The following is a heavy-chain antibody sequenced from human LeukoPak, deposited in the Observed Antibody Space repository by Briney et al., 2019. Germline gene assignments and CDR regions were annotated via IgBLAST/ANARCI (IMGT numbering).Heavy chain of an antibody. CDR1: GGSISSSSYY. V-gene: IGHV4-39*07. CDR2: IYYSGST. D-gene: IGHD3-9*01. CDR3: AGSSLRYFDWLHY. J-gene: IGHJ4*02. Sequence: SETLSLTCTVSGGSISSSSYYWGWIRQPPGKGLEWIGSIYYSGSTYYNPSLKSRATISVDTSKNQFSLRLSSVTAADTAVYYCAGSSLRYFDWLHYWGQGTLVTVSS.